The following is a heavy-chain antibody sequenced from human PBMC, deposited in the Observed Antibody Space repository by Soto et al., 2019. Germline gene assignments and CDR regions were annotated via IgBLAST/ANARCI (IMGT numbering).Heavy chain of an antibody. V-gene: IGHV3-23*01. J-gene: IGHJ4*02. CDR3: AKDRLAGNFDY. Sequence: EVQVLDSGGGLVQPGGSLRLSCAASGFTFNNYAMNWVRQAPGKGLEGVATISGTGGSTYYADSVKGRFTISKDNSKNTLYLQMNSVRVEDTDVYYCAKDRLAGNFDYWGQGTQVTVSS. CDR1: GFTFNNYA. CDR2: ISGTGGST.